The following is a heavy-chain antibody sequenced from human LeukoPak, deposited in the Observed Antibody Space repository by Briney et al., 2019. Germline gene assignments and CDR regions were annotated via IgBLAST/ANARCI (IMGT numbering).Heavy chain of an antibody. D-gene: IGHD3-22*01. CDR2: ISAYNGNT. J-gene: IGHJ4*02. Sequence: GASVKVSCKASGYTFTSYGISWVRQAPGQGLEWMGWISAYNGNTNYAQKLQGRVTMTTDTSTSTAYMELRSLRSDDTAVYYCAIYRELITMIANPLPSDYWGQGTLVTVSS. CDR1: GYTFTSYG. V-gene: IGHV1-18*01. CDR3: AIYRELITMIANPLPSDY.